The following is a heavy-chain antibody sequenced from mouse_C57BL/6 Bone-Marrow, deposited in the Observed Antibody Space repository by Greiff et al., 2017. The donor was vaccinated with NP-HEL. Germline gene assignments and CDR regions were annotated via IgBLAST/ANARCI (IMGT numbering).Heavy chain of an antibody. CDR2: LSSGGSYT. CDR1: GFTFSSYG. J-gene: IGHJ2*01. Sequence: EVQLVESGGDLVKPGGSLKLSCAASGFTFSSYGMSWVRQTPDKRLEWVATLSSGGSYTYYPASVTGRFPISRDNAKNTLYRRMSSLKSEDTDMYYCARQGGYYYFDVWGQGTTLTVSS. D-gene: IGHD2-3*01. V-gene: IGHV5-6*01. CDR3: ARQGGYYYFDV.